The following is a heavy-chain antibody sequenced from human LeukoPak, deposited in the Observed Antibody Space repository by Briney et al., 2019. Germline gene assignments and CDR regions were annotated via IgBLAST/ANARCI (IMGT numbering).Heavy chain of an antibody. CDR1: GFTFSSYS. Sequence: GGSLRLSCAASGFTFSSYSMTWVRQAPGKGLEWVSSFTSSSRSIYYADSVKGRFTISRDNAKNSLYLQMNSLRAEDTAVYYCARGSDYYYYYMDVWGKGTTVTVSS. J-gene: IGHJ6*03. CDR3: ARGSDYYYYYMDV. V-gene: IGHV3-48*01. CDR2: FTSSSRSI.